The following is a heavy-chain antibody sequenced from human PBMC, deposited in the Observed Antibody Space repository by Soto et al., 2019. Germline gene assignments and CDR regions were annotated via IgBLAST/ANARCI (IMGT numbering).Heavy chain of an antibody. CDR1: GYTFTSYA. J-gene: IGHJ4*02. CDR2: INAGNGNT. CDR3: ARAFIAVDGREYYFDY. Sequence: ASVKVSCKASGYTFTSYAMHWVRQAPGQRLEWMGWINAGNGNTKYSQKFQGRVTITRDTSASTAYMELSSLRSEDTAVYYCARAFIAVDGREYYFDYWGQGTLVTVSS. V-gene: IGHV1-3*01. D-gene: IGHD6-19*01.